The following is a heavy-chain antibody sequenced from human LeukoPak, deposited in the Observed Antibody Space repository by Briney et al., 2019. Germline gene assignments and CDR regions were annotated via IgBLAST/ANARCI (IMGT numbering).Heavy chain of an antibody. CDR2: IIPIFGTA. D-gene: IGHD3-10*01. J-gene: IGHJ5*02. CDR1: GGTFSSYA. Sequence: SVKVSCKASGGTFSSYAISWVRQAPGQGLECMGGIIPIFGTANYAQKFQGRVTITTDESTSTAYMELSSLRSEDTAVYYCAREYIYGAGSYGGNWFDRLRQGTLVTDSS. CDR3: AREYIYGAGSYGGNWFDR. V-gene: IGHV1-69*05.